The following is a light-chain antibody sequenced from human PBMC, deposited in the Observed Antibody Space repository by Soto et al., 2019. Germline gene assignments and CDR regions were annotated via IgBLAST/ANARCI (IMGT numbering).Light chain of an antibody. CDR3: QQYNNWPPWT. CDR2: GAS. CDR1: QSVSSD. Sequence: IVLKLSPGTLSLSPGERATLSCRASQSVSSDLAWYHQKPGQAPRLLIYGASTRATGIPARFSGSGSGTEFTLTISSLQSEDFAVYYCQQYNNWPPWTFGQGTNVDI. V-gene: IGKV3-15*01. J-gene: IGKJ1*01.